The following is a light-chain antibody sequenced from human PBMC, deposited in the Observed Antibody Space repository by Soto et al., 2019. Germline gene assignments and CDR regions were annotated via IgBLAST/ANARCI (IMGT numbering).Light chain of an antibody. Sequence: EFVLTQFPGTLSLFPGERATLSCRASQSVGSNYLAWYQQRPGQPPNLLIFGASHRAPDIPDRFSGSGSGTDFTLTISRLEPEDFAVYYCQQYGSSIQTFGQGTKVDIK. CDR2: GAS. V-gene: IGKV3-20*01. CDR1: QSVGSNY. J-gene: IGKJ1*01. CDR3: QQYGSSIQT.